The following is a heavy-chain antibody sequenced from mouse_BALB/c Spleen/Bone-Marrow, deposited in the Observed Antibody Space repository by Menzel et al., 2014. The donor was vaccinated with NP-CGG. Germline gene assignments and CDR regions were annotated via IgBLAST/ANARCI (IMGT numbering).Heavy chain of an antibody. V-gene: IGHV2-9*02. J-gene: IGHJ2*01. CDR3: ARDYYGSQYYFDY. D-gene: IGHD1-1*01. CDR1: GFSLTSYG. Sequence: VQLQQSGPGLVAPSQSLSITCTVSGFSLTSYGVHWVRQPPGKGLEWLGVIWAGGSTNYSSALMSRLSISKDNSKSQVFLKMNSLQTDDTAMYYCARDYYGSQYYFDYWGQGTTLTVSS. CDR2: IWAGGST.